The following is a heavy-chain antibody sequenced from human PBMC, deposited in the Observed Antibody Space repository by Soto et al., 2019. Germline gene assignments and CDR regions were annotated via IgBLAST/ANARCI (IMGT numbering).Heavy chain of an antibody. CDR3: AREVGSSSWQGYYYYYYGMDV. CDR1: GGSISSGGYY. Sequence: SSETLSLTCTVSGGSISSGGYYWSWIRQHPGKGLEWIGYIYYSGRTYYNPSLKSRVTISVDTSKNQFSLKLSSVTAADTAVYYCAREVGSSSWQGYYYYYYGMDVWGQGTTVTVSS. D-gene: IGHD6-13*01. J-gene: IGHJ6*02. CDR2: IYYSGRT. V-gene: IGHV4-31*03.